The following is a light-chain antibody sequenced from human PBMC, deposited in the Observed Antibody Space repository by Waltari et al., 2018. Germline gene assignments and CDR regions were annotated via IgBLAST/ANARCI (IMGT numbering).Light chain of an antibody. CDR3: QQRNNWPYT. CDR1: RSGGGY. V-gene: IGKV3-11*01. CDR2: EAS. Sequence: CRARRSGGGYLACYQQKPGQAPRLLIYEASNRATGIPARFSGSGSGTDFTLTISSLEPEDFVVYFCQQRNNWPYTFGQGTRLEIK. J-gene: IGKJ2*01.